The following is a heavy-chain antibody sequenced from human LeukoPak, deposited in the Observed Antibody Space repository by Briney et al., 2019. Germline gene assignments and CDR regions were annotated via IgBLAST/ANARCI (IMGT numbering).Heavy chain of an antibody. Sequence: GGSLRLSCAASGFTFSSYAMSWVRQAPGKGLEWVSAISGSGGSTYYADSVKGRFTISRDNSKNTLYLQMNSLRAEDTAVYYCAKVRGTYYGSGSCFDYWGQGTLVTVSS. J-gene: IGHJ4*02. V-gene: IGHV3-23*01. D-gene: IGHD3-10*01. CDR1: GFTFSSYA. CDR3: AKVRGTYYGSGSCFDY. CDR2: ISGSGGST.